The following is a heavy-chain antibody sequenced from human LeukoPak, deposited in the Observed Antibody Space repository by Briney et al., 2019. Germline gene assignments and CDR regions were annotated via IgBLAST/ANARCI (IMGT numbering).Heavy chain of an antibody. D-gene: IGHD3-10*01. CDR2: INHSGST. J-gene: IGHJ4*02. V-gene: IGHV4-34*01. CDR3: ATTVRGAWLAPN. Sequence: SETLSLTCAVYGGSFSGYYWSWIRQPPGKGLEWIGEINHSGSTNYNPSLKSRVTISVDTSKNQFSLKLCSVTAADTAVYYCATTVRGAWLAPNWGQGTLVTVSS. CDR1: GGSFSGYY.